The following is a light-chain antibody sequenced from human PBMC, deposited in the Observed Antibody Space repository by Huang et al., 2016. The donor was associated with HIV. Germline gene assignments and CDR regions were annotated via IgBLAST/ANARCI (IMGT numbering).Light chain of an antibody. Sequence: EIVLTQSPATLSLSPGESAALFCRASHSIGGNLAWSQQRPGQAPSLLIYDISNMATGIPARFTGSGSVTDFTLTISSLEREDFAVYYCQQRSDWPLTFGGGTKVDIK. CDR3: QQRSDWPLT. V-gene: IGKV3-11*01. CDR2: DIS. CDR1: HSIGGN. J-gene: IGKJ4*01.